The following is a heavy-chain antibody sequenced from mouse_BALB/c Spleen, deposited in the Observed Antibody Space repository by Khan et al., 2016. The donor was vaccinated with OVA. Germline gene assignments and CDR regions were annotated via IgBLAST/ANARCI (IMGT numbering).Heavy chain of an antibody. V-gene: IGHV3-2*02. CDR2: ISYSGST. CDR3: SRTGRIKY. Sequence: EVQLQESGPGLVKPSQSLSLTCTVTGYSITSGYVWNWIRQFPGNILECMGYISYSGSTNYNPSLKSRISITRDTSKNQFFLQLNSVTTEDTATYDCSRTGRIKYWGQGTTLTVSS. CDR1: GYSITSGYV. J-gene: IGHJ2*01. D-gene: IGHD1-1*01.